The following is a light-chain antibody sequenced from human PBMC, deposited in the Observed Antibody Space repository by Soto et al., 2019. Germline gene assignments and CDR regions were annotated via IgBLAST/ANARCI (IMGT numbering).Light chain of an antibody. CDR1: SSDVGGYNY. V-gene: IGLV2-14*01. J-gene: IGLJ1*01. CDR3: SSYTSSSTYV. CDR2: EVS. Sequence: QSVLTQPASVSGSPGQSITISCTGTSSDVGGYNYVSWYQQHPGNAPKLIIYEVSNRPSGVSNRFSGSKSGNTASLTISGLQAEDEADYYCSSYTSSSTYVFGTGTKLTVL.